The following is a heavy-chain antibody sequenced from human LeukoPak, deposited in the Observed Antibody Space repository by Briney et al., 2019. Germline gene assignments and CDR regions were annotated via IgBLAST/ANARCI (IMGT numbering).Heavy chain of an antibody. CDR1: GFTFSSYA. CDR2: ISGSGGST. V-gene: IGHV3-23*01. D-gene: IGHD6-13*01. Sequence: GGSLRLSCAASGFTFSSYAMSWVRQAPGKGLEWVSAISGSGGSTYYADSVKGRFTISRDNSKNTLYLQMNSLRAEDTAVHYCATPSGIVAAGSLYFQHWGQGTLVTVSS. CDR3: ATPSGIVAAGSLYFQH. J-gene: IGHJ1*01.